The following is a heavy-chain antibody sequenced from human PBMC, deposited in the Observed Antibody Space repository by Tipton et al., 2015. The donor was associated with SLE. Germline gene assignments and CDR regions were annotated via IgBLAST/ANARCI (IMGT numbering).Heavy chain of an antibody. CDR2: INHSGST. V-gene: IGHV4-34*01. CDR1: GGSFSGYY. CDR3: ASGDYGDY. Sequence: TLSLTCAAYGGSFSGYYRSWIRQPPGKGLEWIGEINHSGSTNYNPSLKSRVTISVDTSKNQFSLKLSSVTAADTAVYYCASGDYGDYWGQGTLVTVSS. J-gene: IGHJ4*02.